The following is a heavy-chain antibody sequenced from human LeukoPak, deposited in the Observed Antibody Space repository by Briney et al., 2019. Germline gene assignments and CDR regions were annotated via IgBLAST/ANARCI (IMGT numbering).Heavy chain of an antibody. CDR2: IGGSGDKT. J-gene: IGHJ4*02. CDR3: VRRGDASSGWGDHDF. Sequence: GSLRLSCAASGFTFNRNAISWVRQAPGKGLEWVSTIGGSGDKTFYADSVKGRFTISRDNSENMVHLQMNSLTGEDTALYYCVRRGDASSGWGDHDFWGQGALVTVSS. D-gene: IGHD6-19*01. V-gene: IGHV3-23*01. CDR1: GFTFNRNA.